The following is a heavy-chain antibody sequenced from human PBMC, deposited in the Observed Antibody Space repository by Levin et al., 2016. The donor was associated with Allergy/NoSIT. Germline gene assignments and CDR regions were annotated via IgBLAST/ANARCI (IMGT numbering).Heavy chain of an antibody. CDR3: VRDPLNDYGDHGYYRH. Sequence: GGSLRLSCAASGFTFSSYALTWVRQIPGKGLEWVSSISASGISTYYADSVRGRVTISRDNSKSTLYMEMSSLRAEDTAIYYCVRDPLNDYGDHGYYRHWGQGTLVTVSS. CDR2: ISASGIST. V-gene: IGHV3-23*01. J-gene: IGHJ1*01. D-gene: IGHD4-17*01. CDR1: GFTFSSYA.